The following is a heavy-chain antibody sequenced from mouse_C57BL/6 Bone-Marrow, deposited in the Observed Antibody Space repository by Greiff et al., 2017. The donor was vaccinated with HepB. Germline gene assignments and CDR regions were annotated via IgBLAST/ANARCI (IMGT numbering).Heavy chain of an antibody. CDR3: ARRGGYSNYVGYFDV. CDR1: GFSLSTSGLG. D-gene: IGHD2-5*01. Sequence: QVTLKESGPGILQPSQTLSLTCSFSGFSLSTSGLGVSWIRQPSGKGLEWLAHIDWDDDKRYNPSLKSRLTISKDTSRNQVFLKITSVDTAATATYYCARRGGYSNYVGYFDVWGTGTTVTVSS. J-gene: IGHJ1*03. V-gene: IGHV8-12*01. CDR2: IDWDDDK.